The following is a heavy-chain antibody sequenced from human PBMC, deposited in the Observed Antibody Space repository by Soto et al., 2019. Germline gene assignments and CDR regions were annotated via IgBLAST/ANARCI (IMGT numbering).Heavy chain of an antibody. CDR3: ASSYGSGHRAFDY. CDR2: VNPIVSMS. J-gene: IGHJ4*02. Sequence: QVQLVQSGAEVKRPGSSVKVSCKASGDTFNFYSINWVRQAPGLGLEWMGRVNPIVSMSNYAQKFQVRVTMTADPSTITAYMELSSLRSEDTAIYYCASSYGSGHRAFDYWGQGALVTVSS. D-gene: IGHD3-10*01. V-gene: IGHV1-69*02. CDR1: GDTFNFYS.